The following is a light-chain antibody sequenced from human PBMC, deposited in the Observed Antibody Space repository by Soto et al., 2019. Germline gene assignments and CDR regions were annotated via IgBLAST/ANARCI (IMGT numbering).Light chain of an antibody. CDR1: QNIRGNE. Sequence: EVVLTQSPGTLSLSPGERATLSCRASQNIRGNELAWYQQKPGQAPRLLIYRGSSRATGIPDRFSGRGSGTDFTLTISRREPDDVAVYYCQDYGTSAPWTFGQGTKVEIK. CDR3: QDYGTSAPWT. J-gene: IGKJ1*01. V-gene: IGKV3-20*01. CDR2: RGS.